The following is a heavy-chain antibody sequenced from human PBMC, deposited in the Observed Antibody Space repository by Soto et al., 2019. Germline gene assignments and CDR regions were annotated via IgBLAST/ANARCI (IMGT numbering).Heavy chain of an antibody. CDR3: ARAFSENDYSEGFDS. CDR1: GFTFSSYG. J-gene: IGHJ4*02. D-gene: IGHD4-4*01. CDR2: IWYDGSNK. Sequence: GGSLRVSCAASGFTFSSYGMHWVRQAPGKGLEWVAVIWYDGSNKYYADSVKGRFTISRDNSKNTLYLQMNSLRAEDTAVYYCARAFSENDYSEGFDSCGQGT. V-gene: IGHV3-33*01.